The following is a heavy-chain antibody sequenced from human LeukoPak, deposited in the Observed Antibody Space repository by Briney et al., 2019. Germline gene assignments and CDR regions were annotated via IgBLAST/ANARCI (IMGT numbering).Heavy chain of an antibody. CDR3: ARPLMGGGNSPFDS. CDR1: GFSFSTDW. Sequence: PGESLRLSCAASGFSFSTDWMSWVRQAPGKGLEWVANIRRDGSQKYYVDSVKGRFTISRDNADNSLYLHMNSLRAEDTAVYYCARPLMGGGNSPFDSWGQGTLVTVSS. CDR2: IRRDGSQK. D-gene: IGHD4-23*01. V-gene: IGHV3-7*05. J-gene: IGHJ4*02.